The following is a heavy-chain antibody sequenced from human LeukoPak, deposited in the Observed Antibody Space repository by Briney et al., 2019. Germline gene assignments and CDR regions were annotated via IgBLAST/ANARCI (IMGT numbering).Heavy chain of an antibody. Sequence: GGSLRLSCATSGFSFNNDWMDWVRQAPGKGLEWVANIYQDGSEKNCLDSVKGRFTISRDNAQNSLYLQMNGLRVEDTAVYYCTRRLDEWGQGTLVTVSS. CDR2: IYQDGSEK. D-gene: IGHD3-16*01. V-gene: IGHV3-7*01. CDR1: GFSFNNDW. CDR3: TRRLDE. J-gene: IGHJ4*02.